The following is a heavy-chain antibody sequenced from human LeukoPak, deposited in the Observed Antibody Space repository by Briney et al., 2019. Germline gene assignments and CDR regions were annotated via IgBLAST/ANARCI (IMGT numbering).Heavy chain of an antibody. CDR3: ARVAVAGIDY. CDR1: GFTVSSNY. CDR2: IYSGGST. V-gene: IGHV3-53*01. Sequence: PGGSLGLSCAASGFTVSSNYMGWVRQAPGKGLEWVSVIYSGGSTYYADSVKGRFTISRDNSKNTLYLQMNSLRAEDTAVYYCARVAVAGIDYWGQGTLVTVSS. J-gene: IGHJ4*02. D-gene: IGHD6-19*01.